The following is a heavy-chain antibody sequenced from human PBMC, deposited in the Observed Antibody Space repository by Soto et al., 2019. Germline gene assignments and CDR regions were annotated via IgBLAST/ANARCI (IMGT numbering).Heavy chain of an antibody. CDR1: GYTFTSYA. CDR3: ARNSQGGYSYGVLYYYYYGMDV. CDR2: INAGNGNT. Sequence: GASVKVSCTASGYTFTSYAMHWVRQAPGQRLEWMGWINAGNGNTKYSQKFQGRVTITRDTSASTAYMELSSLRSEDTAVYYCARNSQGGYSYGVLYYYYYGMDVWGQGTTVTVSS. V-gene: IGHV1-3*01. J-gene: IGHJ6*02. D-gene: IGHD5-18*01.